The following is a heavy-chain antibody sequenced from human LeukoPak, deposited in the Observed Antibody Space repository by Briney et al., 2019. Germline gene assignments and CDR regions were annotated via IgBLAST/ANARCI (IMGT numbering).Heavy chain of an antibody. Sequence: XXSXXCAVYGGSFSGYYXXWIRQPPGKXLEXIGEINHSGSTNYNPSLKSRVTISVDTSKNQFSLKLSSVTAADTAVYYCAVSITMVRGVRRFDPWGQGTLVTVSS. D-gene: IGHD3-10*01. J-gene: IGHJ5*02. CDR3: AVSITMVRGVRRFDP. CDR2: INHSGST. CDR1: GGSFSGYY. V-gene: IGHV4-34*01.